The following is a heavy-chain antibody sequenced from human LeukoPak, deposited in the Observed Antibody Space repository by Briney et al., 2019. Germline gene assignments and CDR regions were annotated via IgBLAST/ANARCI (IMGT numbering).Heavy chain of an antibody. V-gene: IGHV4-4*07. CDR1: GGSISSYY. J-gene: IGHJ5*02. Sequence: PSETLSLTCTVSGGSISSYYWSWIRQPAGKGLEWIGRIYTSGSTNYNPSLKSRVTMSVDTSKNQFSLKLSSVTAADTAVYYCARDSDIVVVPAAINWFDPWGQGTLVTVSS. CDR2: IYTSGST. CDR3: ARDSDIVVVPAAINWFDP. D-gene: IGHD2-2*01.